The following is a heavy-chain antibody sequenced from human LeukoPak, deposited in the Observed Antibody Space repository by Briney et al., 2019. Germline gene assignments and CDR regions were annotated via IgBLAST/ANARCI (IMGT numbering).Heavy chain of an antibody. Sequence: SETLSLTCTVSGGSISSYYWSWIRQPQGKGLEWIACISYSGSTKYNPSLKSRVTISVDTSKNQLSLKLSSVTAADTAVYYCARSNLGSYDQSGYYQYWGQGTRVTVSS. J-gene: IGHJ4*02. V-gene: IGHV4-59*01. CDR3: ARSNLGSYDQSGYYQY. CDR1: GGSISSYY. D-gene: IGHD3-22*01. CDR2: ISYSGST.